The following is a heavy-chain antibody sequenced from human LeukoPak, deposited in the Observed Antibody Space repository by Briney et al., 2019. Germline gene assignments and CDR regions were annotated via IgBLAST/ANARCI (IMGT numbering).Heavy chain of an antibody. CDR2: INPNSGGT. J-gene: IGHJ4*02. CDR3: ARGVGVVVPAAMGY. CDR1: GYTFTGYY. V-gene: IGHV1-2*02. D-gene: IGHD2-2*01. Sequence: PRASVKVSCKASGYTFTGYYLHWVRQAPGQGLEWMGWINPNSGGTDFAQKFQGRVTMTRDTSISTAYMELSRLRSDDTAVYYCARGVGVVVPAAMGYWGQGTLVTVSS.